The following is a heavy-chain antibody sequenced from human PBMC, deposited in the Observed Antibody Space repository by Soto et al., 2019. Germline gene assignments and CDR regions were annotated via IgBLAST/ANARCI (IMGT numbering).Heavy chain of an antibody. V-gene: IGHV1-69*13. J-gene: IGHJ5*02. Sequence: RASVKVSCKASGGTFSSYAISWVRQAPGQGLEWMGGIIPIFGTANYAQKFQGRVTITADESTSTAYMELSSLRSEDTAVYYCARVGRDIVVVPAEDGWFDPWGQGTLVTVSS. CDR1: GGTFSSYA. D-gene: IGHD2-2*01. CDR3: ARVGRDIVVVPAEDGWFDP. CDR2: IIPIFGTA.